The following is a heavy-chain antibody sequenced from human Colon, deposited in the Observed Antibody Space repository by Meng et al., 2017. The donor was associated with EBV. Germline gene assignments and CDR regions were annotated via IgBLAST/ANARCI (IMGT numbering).Heavy chain of an antibody. J-gene: IGHJ4*02. CDR2: IYHSGST. CDR3: ARGGYYSFDY. D-gene: IGHD5-18*01. Sequence: QVQREEPGPGLVKPSETLSLSCAVSGGSISSVYWWTWVRQSPGKGLEWIGEIYHSGSTNYNPSLKSRVTISVDKSKNQFSLKLTSVTAADTAVYYCARGGYYSFDYWGQRTLVTVSS. CDR1: GGSISSVYW. V-gene: IGHV4-4*02.